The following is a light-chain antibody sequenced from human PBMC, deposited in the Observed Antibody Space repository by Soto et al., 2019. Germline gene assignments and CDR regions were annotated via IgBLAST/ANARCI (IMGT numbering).Light chain of an antibody. V-gene: IGLV2-14*01. CDR1: NSDVGGYNY. CDR3: SSYTTTNTLYV. Sequence: QSALTQPASVSGSPGQSITIPCTGTNSDVGGYNYVSWYQHHPGKAPKLMIYEVFNRPSGVSSRFSGSESGSTASLTISGLQAEDEADYYCSSYTTTNTLYVFGTGTKATVL. CDR2: EVF. J-gene: IGLJ1*01.